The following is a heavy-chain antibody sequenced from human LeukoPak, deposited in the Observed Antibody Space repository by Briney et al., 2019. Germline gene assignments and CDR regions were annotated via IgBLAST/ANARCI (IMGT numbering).Heavy chain of an antibody. V-gene: IGHV3-9*01. J-gene: IGHJ4*02. CDR3: AKDSSGDRLFDY. Sequence: GGSLRLSCAASGFTFDDYAMHWVRQAPGKGLEWVSGISWNSGSIGYADSVKGRFTISRDNAKNSLYLQMNSLRAEDTALYYCAKDSSGDRLFDYWGQGTLVTVSS. CDR2: ISWNSGSI. D-gene: IGHD7-27*01. CDR1: GFTFDDYA.